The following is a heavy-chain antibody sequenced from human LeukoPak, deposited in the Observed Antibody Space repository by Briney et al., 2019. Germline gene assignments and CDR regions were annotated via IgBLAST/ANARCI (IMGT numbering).Heavy chain of an antibody. CDR2: ISYDGSNK. J-gene: IGHJ4*02. D-gene: IGHD5-12*01. V-gene: IGHV3-30*18. Sequence: GGSLRLSCAASGFTLSSYGMHWVRQAPGKGLEWVAVISYDGSNKYYADSVKGRFTISRDNSKNTLYLQMNSLRAEDTAVYYCAKVSYSGYELDYWGQGTLVTVSS. CDR1: GFTLSSYG. CDR3: AKVSYSGYELDY.